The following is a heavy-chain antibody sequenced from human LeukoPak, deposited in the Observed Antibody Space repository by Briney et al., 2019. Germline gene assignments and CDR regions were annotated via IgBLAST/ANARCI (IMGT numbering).Heavy chain of an antibody. D-gene: IGHD3-10*01. CDR3: VRGPYGSGISNWFDP. J-gene: IGHJ5*02. CDR1: GGSISTYY. V-gene: IGHV4-59*01. Sequence: SETLSLTCTVSGGSISTYYWTWIRQPPGKGLEWIGYTQYSGNTFYNVALKSRVTISLGTSKSQLSLILTSVSAADTAVYYCVRGPYGSGISNWFDPWGQGTQVIVSS. CDR2: TQYSGNT.